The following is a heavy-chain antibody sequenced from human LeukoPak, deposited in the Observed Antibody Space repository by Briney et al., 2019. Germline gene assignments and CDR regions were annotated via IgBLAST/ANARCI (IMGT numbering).Heavy chain of an antibody. D-gene: IGHD2-2*01. J-gene: IGHJ5*02. CDR2: IIPIFGTA. Sequence: SVKVSCKASGYSLTDHYMNWVRQAPGQGLEWMGGIIPIFGTANYAQKFQGRVTITADESTSTAYMELRSLRSEDTAVYYCARDVRHRYCSSATCYRGWFDPWGQGTLVTVSS. CDR1: GYSLTDHY. V-gene: IGHV1-69*13. CDR3: ARDVRHRYCSSATCYRGWFDP.